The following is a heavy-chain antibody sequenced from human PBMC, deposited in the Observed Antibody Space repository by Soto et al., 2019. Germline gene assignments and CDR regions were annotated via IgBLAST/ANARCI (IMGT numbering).Heavy chain of an antibody. CDR3: ASSYGSGYRAFDY. D-gene: IGHD3-10*01. CDR2: IIPILSMS. CDR1: GGTFSSYA. J-gene: IGHJ4*02. Sequence: GASVKVSCKASGGTFSSYAISWVRQAPGQGLEWMGGIIPILSMSNYAQRFQGRVTMTADKSTSTAYMEISSLRSKDTAIYYCASSYGSGYRAFDYWGQGALVTVSS. V-gene: IGHV1-69*10.